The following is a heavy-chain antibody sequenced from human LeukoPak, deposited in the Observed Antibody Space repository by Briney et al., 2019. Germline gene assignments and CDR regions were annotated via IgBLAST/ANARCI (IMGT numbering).Heavy chain of an antibody. J-gene: IGHJ6*02. CDR1: GFTFSSYA. D-gene: IGHD6-19*01. Sequence: GGSLRLSCAASGFTFSSYAMSWVPQAPGGGLEWVSAISGSGGSTYYADSVKGRFTISRDNSKNTLYLQMNSLRAEDTAVYYCASSGDSGWYYDYYYGMDVWGQGTTVTVSS. CDR2: ISGSGGST. CDR3: ASSGDSGWYYDYYYGMDV. V-gene: IGHV3-23*01.